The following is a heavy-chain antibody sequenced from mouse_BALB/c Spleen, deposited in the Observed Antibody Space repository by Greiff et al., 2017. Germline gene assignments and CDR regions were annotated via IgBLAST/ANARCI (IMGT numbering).Heavy chain of an antibody. V-gene: IGHV5-6-4*01. D-gene: IGHD1-1*01. CDR3: TIYGSS. Sequence: EVHLVESGGGLVKPGGSLKLSCAASGFTFSSYTMSWVRQTPEKRLEWVATISSGGSYTYYPDSVKGRFTISRDNAKNTLYLQMSSLKSEDTAMYYCTIYGSSWGQGTLVTVSA. J-gene: IGHJ3*01. CDR2: ISSGGSYT. CDR1: GFTFSSYT.